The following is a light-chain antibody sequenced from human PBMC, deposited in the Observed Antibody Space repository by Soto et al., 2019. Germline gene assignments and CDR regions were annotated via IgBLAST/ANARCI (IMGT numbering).Light chain of an antibody. Sequence: DIQMTQSPSSVSASVGDRVTITCRASHDLSSWLAWYQQKPGKAPKLLISAASSLQSGVPSRFSGSGSGTDFTLTIRSLQPEDFATYYCQQPISFPITFGQGTRLEI. J-gene: IGKJ5*01. CDR3: QQPISFPIT. CDR1: HDLSSW. V-gene: IGKV1D-12*01. CDR2: AAS.